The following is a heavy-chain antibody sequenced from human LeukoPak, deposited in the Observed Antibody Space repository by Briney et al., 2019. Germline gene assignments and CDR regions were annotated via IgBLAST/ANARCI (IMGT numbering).Heavy chain of an antibody. CDR1: GGSISSSSYY. CDR2: INHSGST. J-gene: IGHJ4*02. D-gene: IGHD3-22*01. Sequence: SETLSLTCTVSGGSISSSSYYWSWIRQPPGKGLEWIGEINHSGSTNYNPSLKSRVTISVDTSKNQFSLKLSSVTAADTAVYYCARGLGYYDSSGYGYFDYWGQGTLVTVSS. V-gene: IGHV4-39*07. CDR3: ARGLGYYDSSGYGYFDY.